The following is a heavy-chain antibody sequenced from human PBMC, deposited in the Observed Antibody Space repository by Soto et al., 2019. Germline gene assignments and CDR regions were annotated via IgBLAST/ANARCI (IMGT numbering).Heavy chain of an antibody. CDR3: AAIVVVPAAPMDA. D-gene: IGHD2-2*01. CDR1: GFTFSSYD. J-gene: IGHJ6*02. CDR2: MSSSGSTI. Sequence: PGGSVTLSCAASGFTFSSYDMNWVRQAPGEGRECVPYMSSSGSTIYSADSVKGRFTGARDNAKSSLYLQMNSLRAEDTAVYYCAAIVVVPAAPMDAWGQGTTVTVSS. V-gene: IGHV3-48*03.